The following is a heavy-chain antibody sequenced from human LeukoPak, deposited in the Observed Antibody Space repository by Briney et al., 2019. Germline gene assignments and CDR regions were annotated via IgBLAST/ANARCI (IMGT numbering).Heavy chain of an antibody. CDR1: GGSITGYY. J-gene: IGHJ4*02. V-gene: IGHV4-4*07. CDR3: ARGTDTSPISGYPSFVC. Sequence: SETLSLTCTVSGGSITGYYWTWVRQPAGKGLEWIGRVSDTGRAYYNPSLKRRVTISLDTSNNPFSLQVSALTAAATAVYYRARGTDTSPISGYPSFVCWGEGTLVSVSS. CDR2: VSDTGRA. D-gene: IGHD5-12*01.